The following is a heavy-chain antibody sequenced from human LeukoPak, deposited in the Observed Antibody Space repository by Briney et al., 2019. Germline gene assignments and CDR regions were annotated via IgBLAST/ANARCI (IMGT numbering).Heavy chain of an antibody. J-gene: IGHJ4*02. CDR3: AKDSSDYYFDY. CDR2: LLYDGSHE. V-gene: IGHV3-30*04. Sequence: GGSLRLSCAASGFTFSTYAIHWVRQAPGKGLDWVAELLYDGSHEFYADVVKGRFTISRDNSKNTLYVQMNSLRPDDTAVYYCAKDSSDYYFDYWGQGTLVTVSS. CDR1: GFTFSTYA. D-gene: IGHD3-22*01.